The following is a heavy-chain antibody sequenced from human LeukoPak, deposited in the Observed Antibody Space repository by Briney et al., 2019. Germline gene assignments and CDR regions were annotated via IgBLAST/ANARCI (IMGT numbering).Heavy chain of an antibody. CDR3: ARETADLGRSLDS. CDR1: GGSISSSSYY. CDR2: IYYSGST. Sequence: SETLSLTCTVSGGSISSSSYYWGWIRQPPGKGLEWIGSIYYSGSTYYNPSLKSRVTISVDTSKNQFSLKLSSVTAADTAVYFCARETADLGRSLDSWGQGTLVTVSS. J-gene: IGHJ4*02. D-gene: IGHD1-26*01. V-gene: IGHV4-39*07.